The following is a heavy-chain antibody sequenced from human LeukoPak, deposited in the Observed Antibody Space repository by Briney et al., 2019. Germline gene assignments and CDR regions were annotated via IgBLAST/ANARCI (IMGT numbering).Heavy chain of an antibody. J-gene: IGHJ4*02. D-gene: IGHD5-18*01. CDR1: GGSVSSGSYY. CDR2: IYYSAST. CDR3: ARGSRGYSYG. Sequence: SETLSLACTVSGGSVSSGSYYWSWIRQPPGKGLEWIGYIYYSASTNYNPSLKSRVTISVDTSNNQFSLKLSSVTAADTAVYYCARGSRGYSYGWGQGTLVTVSS. V-gene: IGHV4-61*01.